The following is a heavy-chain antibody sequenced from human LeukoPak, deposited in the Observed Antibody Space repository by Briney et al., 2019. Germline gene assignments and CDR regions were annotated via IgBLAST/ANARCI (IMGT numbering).Heavy chain of an antibody. J-gene: IGHJ4*02. CDR2: IYYSGST. CDR3: ARRAVVVITTFDY. Sequence: SETLSLTCTVSGGSISSSSYYWGWIRQPPGKGLEWIGSIYYSGSTYYNPSLKSRVTISVDTSKNQFSLKLSSVTAADTAVYYCARRAVVVITTFDYWGQGTLVTVSS. D-gene: IGHD3-22*01. V-gene: IGHV4-39*01. CDR1: GGSISSSSYY.